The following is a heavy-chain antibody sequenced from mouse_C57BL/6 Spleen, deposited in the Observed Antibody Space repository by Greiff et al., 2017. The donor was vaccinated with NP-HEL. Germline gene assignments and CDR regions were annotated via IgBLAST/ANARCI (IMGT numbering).Heavy chain of an antibody. D-gene: IGHD2-3*01. CDR1: GYTFTDYE. CDR2: IDPETGGT. J-gene: IGHJ1*03. Sequence: QVQLQQSGAELVRPGASVTLSCKASGYTFTDYEMHWVKQTPVHGLEWIGAIDPETGGTAYNQKFKGKAILTADKSSSTAYMGLRSLTSEDSAVYYCTRKIIYDGYYDWYFDVWGTGTTVTVSS. V-gene: IGHV1-15*01. CDR3: TRKIIYDGYYDWYFDV.